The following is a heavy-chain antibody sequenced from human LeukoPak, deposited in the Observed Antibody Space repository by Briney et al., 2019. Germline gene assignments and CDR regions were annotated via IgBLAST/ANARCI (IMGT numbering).Heavy chain of an antibody. CDR3: ARDGGGGFDS. V-gene: IGHV3-7*01. D-gene: IGHD3-16*01. Sequence: GGSLRLSCVASGFTFRAYWMTWVRQAPGKGLEWVANIKDDGRQKYYVDSVKGLFTISGDNAQNSLYLQMNSLRVEDTAVYYCARDGGGGFDSWGQGTLVTVSS. CDR1: GFTFRAYW. J-gene: IGHJ4*02. CDR2: IKDDGRQK.